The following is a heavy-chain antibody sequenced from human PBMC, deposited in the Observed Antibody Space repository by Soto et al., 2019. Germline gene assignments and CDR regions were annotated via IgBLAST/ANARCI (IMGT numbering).Heavy chain of an antibody. CDR3: TRASSDRNHMEV. Sequence: GGSLRLSCAASGFTFGNFVMRWVRQTPGKGLEWVSTITESGGDTYYTGFVKGRFTISRDNSKNTLYLQMTSLRAEDTALYYCTRASSDRNHMEVWGPGTTVTVSS. CDR2: ITESGGDT. J-gene: IGHJ6*02. V-gene: IGHV3-23*01. CDR1: GFTFGNFV.